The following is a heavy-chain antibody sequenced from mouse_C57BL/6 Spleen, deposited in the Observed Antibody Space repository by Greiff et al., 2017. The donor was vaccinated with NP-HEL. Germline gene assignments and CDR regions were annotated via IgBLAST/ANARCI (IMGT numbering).Heavy chain of an antibody. CDR3: ARDWDGYYYAMDN. J-gene: IGHJ4*01. Sequence: EVNLVESGGGLVKPGGSLKLSCAASGFTFSDYGMHWVRQAPEKGLEWVAYISSGSSTIYYADTVKGRFTIARDNAKNTLFLQMTSLRSEDTAMYYCARDWDGYYYAMDNWGQGTSVTVAS. V-gene: IGHV5-17*01. CDR1: GFTFSDYG. CDR2: ISSGSSTI. D-gene: IGHD4-1*01.